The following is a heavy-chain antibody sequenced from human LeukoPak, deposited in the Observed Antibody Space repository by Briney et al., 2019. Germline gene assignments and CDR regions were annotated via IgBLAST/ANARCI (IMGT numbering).Heavy chain of an antibody. V-gene: IGHV3-66*04. CDR1: GFTFSSYS. Sequence: GGSLRLSCAASGFTFSSYSMNWVRQAPGKGLEWVSVIYSGGSTYYADSVKGRFTISRDNSKNTLYLQMNSLRAEDTAVYYCARHWGFYYYMDVWGKGTTVTVSS. D-gene: IGHD7-27*01. J-gene: IGHJ6*03. CDR3: ARHWGFYYYMDV. CDR2: IYSGGST.